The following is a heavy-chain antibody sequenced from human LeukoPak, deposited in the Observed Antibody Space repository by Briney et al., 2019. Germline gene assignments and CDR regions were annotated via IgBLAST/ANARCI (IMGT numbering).Heavy chain of an antibody. D-gene: IGHD5-24*01. Sequence: SATLSLTCTVSGGSIYSHSYYWGWIRQPPGKGLEWIGSVYYDGTSYSNPSLKSRVAVFVDTSRDQFSLDLSFVTAADTALYYCVRHISTNTGYFDSCGQGTLVSVSS. J-gene: IGHJ4*02. V-gene: IGHV4-39*01. CDR1: GGSIYSHSYY. CDR3: VRHISTNTGYFDS. CDR2: VYYDGTS.